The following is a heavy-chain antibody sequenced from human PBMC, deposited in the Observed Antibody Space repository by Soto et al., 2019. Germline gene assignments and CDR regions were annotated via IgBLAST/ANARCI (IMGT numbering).Heavy chain of an antibody. Sequence: PGGSLRLSCAASGFIVSGNYMNWVRQAPGKGLEWVSVIYSRGSTYYADSVKGRFTISRDNSKNTVYLHMNSLRAEDTALYYCAKVRPRRTSRYFFDYCGQRTSVTVSS. CDR3: AKVRPRRTSRYFFDY. V-gene: IGHV3-66*01. CDR1: GFIVSGNY. CDR2: IYSRGST. J-gene: IGHJ4*02.